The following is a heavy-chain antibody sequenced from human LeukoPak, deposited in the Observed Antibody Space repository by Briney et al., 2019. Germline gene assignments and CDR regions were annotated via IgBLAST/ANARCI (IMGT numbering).Heavy chain of an antibody. D-gene: IGHD6-6*01. J-gene: IGHJ4*02. CDR1: GGSISSSSYY. CDR3: ARGPYWTIAARPMDY. V-gene: IGHV4-39*07. Sequence: SETLSLTCTVSGGSISSSSYYWGWIRQPPGKGLEWIGRIYYSGSTYYNPPLKSRVTISVDTSKNQFSLKLNSVTAADTAVYYCARGPYWTIAARPMDYWGQGTLVTVSS. CDR2: IYYSGST.